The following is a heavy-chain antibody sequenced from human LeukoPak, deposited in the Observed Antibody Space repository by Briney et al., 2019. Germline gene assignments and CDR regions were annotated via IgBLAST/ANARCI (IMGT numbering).Heavy chain of an antibody. V-gene: IGHV1-8*01. CDR3: AREGLDY. Sequence: ASVKVSCKASGYTFTNYDINWVRQATGQGLEWMGYMNPNSGNSAYAQKFQGGVTITTDASISTAYMELSGLRSEDTALYCCAREGLDYWGQGTLVTVSS. J-gene: IGHJ4*02. CDR2: MNPNSGNS. CDR1: GYTFTNYD.